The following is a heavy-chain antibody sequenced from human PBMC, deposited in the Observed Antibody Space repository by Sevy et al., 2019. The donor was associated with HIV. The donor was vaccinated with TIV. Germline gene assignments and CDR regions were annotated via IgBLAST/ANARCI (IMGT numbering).Heavy chain of an antibody. CDR2: IKQDGGER. V-gene: IGHV3-7*01. J-gene: IGHJ4*02. Sequence: GGSLRLSCAASGFTFSSYWLNWVRQAPGKGLEWVANIKQDGGERYYVDSVKGRFTISRDNAKNSLYLQMNSLRAEDTAVYYCARGSFCSSASCYSGGYHYWGQGTLVTVSS. D-gene: IGHD2-2*01. CDR1: GFTFSSYW. CDR3: ARGSFCSSASCYSGGYHY.